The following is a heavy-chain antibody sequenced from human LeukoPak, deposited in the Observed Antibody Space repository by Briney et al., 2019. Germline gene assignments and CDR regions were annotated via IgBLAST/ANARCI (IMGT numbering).Heavy chain of an antibody. CDR2: MNPNSGNT. D-gene: IGHD2-2*01. CDR3: ARACRDIVVVPAATVRHTKYYMDV. J-gene: IGHJ6*03. V-gene: IGHV1-8*01. Sequence: ASVKVSCKASGYTFTSYDINWVRQATGQGLEWMGWMNPNSGNTGYAQKFQGRVTMTRNTSISTAYMELSSLRSEDTAVYYCARACRDIVVVPAATVRHTKYYMDVWGKGTTVTVSS. CDR1: GYTFTSYD.